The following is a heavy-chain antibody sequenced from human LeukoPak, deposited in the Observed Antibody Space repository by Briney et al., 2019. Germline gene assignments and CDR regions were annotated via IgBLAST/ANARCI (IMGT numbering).Heavy chain of an antibody. CDR1: GFTFSSYA. CDR2: ISGSGGST. Sequence: GGSLRHSCAASGFTFSSYAMSWVRQAPGKGLEWVSAISGSGGSTHYADSVKGRFTISRDNSKNTLYLQMNSLRAEDTAVYYCAKVQGRGYSYGSTINYYFDYWGQGTLVTVSS. CDR3: AKVQGRGYSYGSTINYYFDY. D-gene: IGHD5-18*01. V-gene: IGHV3-23*01. J-gene: IGHJ4*02.